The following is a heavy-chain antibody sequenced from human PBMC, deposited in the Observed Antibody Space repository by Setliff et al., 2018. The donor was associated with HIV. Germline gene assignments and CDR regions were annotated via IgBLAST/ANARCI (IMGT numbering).Heavy chain of an antibody. CDR1: GGSISSYY. J-gene: IGHJ4*02. D-gene: IGHD5-18*01. V-gene: IGHV4-59*01. CDR3: ARAGSYGWDY. CDR2: IYYSGST. Sequence: SETLSLTCTVSGGSISSYYWTWIRQPPGKGLEWIGYIYYSGSTNYNPSLKSRLTISVDTSKNQVSLKLSSVTAADTAVYYCARAGSYGWDYWGQGTLVTVSS.